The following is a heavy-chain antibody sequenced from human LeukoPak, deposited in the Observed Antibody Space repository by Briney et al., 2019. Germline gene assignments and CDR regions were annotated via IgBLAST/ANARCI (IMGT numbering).Heavy chain of an antibody. D-gene: IGHD1-26*01. J-gene: IGHJ4*02. CDR2: ISGSGGST. Sequence: GGSLRLSCAASGFTFSSYAMSWVRQAPGKGLEWVSAISGSGGSTYYADSVKGRFTISRDNAKNTLYPQMNSLRAEDTAVYYCARATPGWWELQRWGQGTLVTVSS. V-gene: IGHV3-23*01. CDR1: GFTFSSYA. CDR3: ARATPGWWELQR.